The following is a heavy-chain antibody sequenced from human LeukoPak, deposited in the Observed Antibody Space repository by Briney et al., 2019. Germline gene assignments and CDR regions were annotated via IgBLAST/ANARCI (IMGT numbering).Heavy chain of an antibody. Sequence: SETLSLICTVSGGPIRNSYWSWVRHSAGTGMQWIGRIHGTLGSTNHNPSLKSRVVMSLDMSSNQFSLRLSAMSAADTATYYCARIFDRDIWGKGQLVTVSP. CDR3: ARIFDRDI. V-gene: IGHV4-4*07. CDR2: IHGTLGST. CDR1: GGPIRNSY. D-gene: IGHD3-3*01. J-gene: IGHJ3*02.